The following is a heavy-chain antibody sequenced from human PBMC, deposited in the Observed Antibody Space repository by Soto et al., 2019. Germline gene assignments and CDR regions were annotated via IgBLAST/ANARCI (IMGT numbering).Heavy chain of an antibody. D-gene: IGHD3-16*02. V-gene: IGHV5-51*01. CDR3: GIHVRYSVRANTAVEI. CDR2: IHPSDSDT. Sequence: PGESLKISCKASGYSFTTHWIAWVRQMPGKGLEWMGIIHPSDSDTTYSPSFQGQVTMSADKSISTAYLQWSSLKASDTAIYYWGIHVRYSVRANTAVEIWGEGAVVTVSS. J-gene: IGHJ3*02. CDR1: GYSFTTHW.